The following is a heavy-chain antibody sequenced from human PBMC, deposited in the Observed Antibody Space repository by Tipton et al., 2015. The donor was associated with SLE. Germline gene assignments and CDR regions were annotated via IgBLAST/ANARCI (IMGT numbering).Heavy chain of an antibody. CDR2: IFASDRT. V-gene: IGHV4-61*02. CDR1: GGSISSGSYY. D-gene: IGHD3-22*01. CDR3: ASHMGSGYYAFHH. J-gene: IGHJ1*01. Sequence: TLSLTCTVSGGSISSGSYYWSWIRQPAGKGLEWIGRIFASDRTNYNPSLKSRATISVDTSKNQSSLKLTSVTTADTAVYFCASHMGSGYYAFHHWGQGTLVTVSS.